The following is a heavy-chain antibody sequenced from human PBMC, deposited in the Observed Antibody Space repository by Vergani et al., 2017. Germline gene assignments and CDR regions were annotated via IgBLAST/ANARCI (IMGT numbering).Heavy chain of an antibody. CDR2: IGTAGDT. CDR1: GFTFSSYD. V-gene: IGHV3-13*01. D-gene: IGHD3-3*01. Sequence: EVQLVESGGGLVQPGGSLRLSCAASGFTFSSYDMHWVRQATGKGLEWVSAIGTAGDTYYPGSVKGRFTISRENAKNSLYLQMNSLRAEDTAVYYCARRGYDFLYCYYYYMDVWGKGTTATGSS. CDR3: ARRGYDFLYCYYYYMDV. J-gene: IGHJ6*03.